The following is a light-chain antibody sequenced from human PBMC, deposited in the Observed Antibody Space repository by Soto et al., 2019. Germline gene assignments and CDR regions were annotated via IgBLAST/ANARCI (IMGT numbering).Light chain of an antibody. J-gene: IGLJ1*01. CDR2: EVI. V-gene: IGLV2-14*01. CDR1: NSDVNY. Sequence: QSALTQPASVSGAPGQSITISCTGTNSDVNYVSWHQQHPGKAPKLMIYEVINRSSGVSTRFSGSKSGNTASLTISGLQVEDEADYYCSSSTSSNTFVFGTGTKLTVL. CDR3: SSSTSSNTFV.